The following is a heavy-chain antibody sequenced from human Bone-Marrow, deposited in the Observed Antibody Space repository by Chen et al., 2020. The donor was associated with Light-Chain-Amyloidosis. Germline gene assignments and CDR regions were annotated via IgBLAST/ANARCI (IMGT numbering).Heavy chain of an antibody. Sequence: EVQILESGGDLVQPGGSLRLSCEASGFTFRSYAMSWVRQASGKGLEWVSSISSTGSAAYYADTVKCRFTISRDNSKNTVHLQMDNLRAEDTAMYCCAKVLSAFDGSYNFDHWGRGNLVTVSS. J-gene: IGHJ4*02. V-gene: IGHV3-23*01. D-gene: IGHD3-10*01. CDR3: AKVLSAFDGSYNFDH. CDR2: ISSTGSAA. CDR1: GFTFRSYA.